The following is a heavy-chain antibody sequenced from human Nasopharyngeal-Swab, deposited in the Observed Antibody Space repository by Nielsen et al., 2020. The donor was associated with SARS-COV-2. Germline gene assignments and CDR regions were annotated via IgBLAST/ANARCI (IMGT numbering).Heavy chain of an antibody. CDR2: ISASGVTT. CDR1: GFTFSRFG. J-gene: IGHJ6*03. D-gene: IGHD4-11*01. V-gene: IGHV3-23*01. CDR3: AKDLNSNFLNYMDV. Sequence: GESLKISCAASGFTFSRFGMGWVRQAPGKGLEWVSAISASGVTTYYADSVMGRFTISRDNSKSTLYLQMNSLRAEDTAAYYCAKDLNSNFLNYMDVWGKGTTVSVSS.